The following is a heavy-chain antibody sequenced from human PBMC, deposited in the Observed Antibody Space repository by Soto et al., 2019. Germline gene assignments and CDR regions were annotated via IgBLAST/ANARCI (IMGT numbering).Heavy chain of an antibody. J-gene: IGHJ6*02. CDR3: ARVKYYDFWSGYYPWDPYGMDV. Sequence: ASVKVSCKASGYTFTSYGISWVRQAPGQGLEWMGWISAYNGNTNYAQKLQGRVTMTTDTSTSTAYMELRSLRSDDTAVYYCARVKYYDFWSGYYPWDPYGMDVWGQGTTVTVSS. V-gene: IGHV1-18*01. CDR2: ISAYNGNT. CDR1: GYTFTSYG. D-gene: IGHD3-3*01.